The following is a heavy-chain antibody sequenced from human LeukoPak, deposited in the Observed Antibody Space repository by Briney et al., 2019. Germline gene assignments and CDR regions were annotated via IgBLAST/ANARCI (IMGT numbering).Heavy chain of an antibody. V-gene: IGHV1-2*02. D-gene: IGHD2-2*01. J-gene: IGHJ4*02. CDR2: INPNSGGT. CDR3: ARRGSHCSSSSSCHGTFDY. Sequence: ASVKVSCKASGYTFTGHYMHWVRQAPGQGLEWMGWINPNSGGTNYAQKFQGRVTMTRDTSISTAYMELSSLRSDDTAVYYCARRGSHCSSSSSCHGTFDYWGQGTLVTVSS. CDR1: GYTFTGHY.